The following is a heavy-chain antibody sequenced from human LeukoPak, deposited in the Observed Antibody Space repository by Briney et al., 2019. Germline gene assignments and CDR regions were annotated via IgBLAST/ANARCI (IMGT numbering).Heavy chain of an antibody. CDR2: INPNSGGT. V-gene: IGHV1-2*02. CDR1: GYTFTCYY. CDR3: ARDSDIDYYDSTLDY. Sequence: ASVKVSCKASGYTFTCYYMHWVRQAPGQGVEGRGWINPNSGGTNYAQKVQGRVTMPRHTSISPAYMALSRLTSDDTAVYYCARDSDIDYYDSTLDYWGQGTLVTVSS. J-gene: IGHJ4*02. D-gene: IGHD3-22*01.